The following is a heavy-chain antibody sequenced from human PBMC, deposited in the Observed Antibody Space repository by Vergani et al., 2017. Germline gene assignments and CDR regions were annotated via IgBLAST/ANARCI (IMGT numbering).Heavy chain of an antibody. J-gene: IGHJ6*03. CDR2: INPNSGGT. D-gene: IGHD2-2*01. V-gene: IGHV1-2*02. Sequence: QVQLVQSGAEVKKPGASVKVSCKASGYTFTGYYMHWVRQAPGQGLEWMGWINPNSGGTNYAQKFQGRVTMTRDTSKNQFSLKLSSVTAADTAVYYCARGKRDIVVVPAARGVDYYYMDVWGKGTTVTVSS. CDR1: GYTFTGYY. CDR3: ARGKRDIVVVPAARGVDYYYMDV.